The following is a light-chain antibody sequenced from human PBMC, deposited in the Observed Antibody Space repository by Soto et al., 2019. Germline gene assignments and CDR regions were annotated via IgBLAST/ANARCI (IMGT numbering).Light chain of an antibody. V-gene: IGKV3-20*01. Sequence: EIVLTQSPGTLSLSPGERATLSCRASQSVTSNSLAWYQQKPGQAPRLLVYGASSRATGISDRFSGSGSGTDFTLTISRLEPEDFAVYYCQHYVSPPITLGQGTRLEIK. CDR2: GAS. CDR3: QHYVSPPIT. J-gene: IGKJ5*01. CDR1: QSVTSNS.